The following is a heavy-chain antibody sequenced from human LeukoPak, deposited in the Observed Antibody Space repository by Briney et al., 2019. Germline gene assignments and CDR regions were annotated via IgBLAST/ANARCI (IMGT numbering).Heavy chain of an antibody. CDR1: GGSFSGYY. V-gene: IGHV4-34*01. CDR2: INHSGST. Sequence: KSSETLSLTCAVYGGSFSGYYWSWIRQPPGKGLEWIGEINHSGSTNYNPSLKSRVTISVDTSKNQFSLKLSSVTAADTAVYYCARIAAAGTAGGDYWGQGTLVTVSS. J-gene: IGHJ4*02. CDR3: ARIAAAGTAGGDY. D-gene: IGHD6-13*01.